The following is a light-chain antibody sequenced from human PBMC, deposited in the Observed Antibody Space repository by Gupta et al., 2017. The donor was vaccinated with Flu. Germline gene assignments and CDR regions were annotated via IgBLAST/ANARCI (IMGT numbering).Light chain of an antibody. V-gene: IGKV3-20*01. CDR1: QSVTSTY. CDR2: AAA. CDR3: QQYGDSRYT. J-gene: IGKJ2*01. Sequence: EVVLTQSPGTLSLSSGARATLSCRASQSVTSTYLPWYQQKPGQAPRPLIYAAATRATGIPDRIRGSGSGTDCTLTINRLEPEDFAIYYWQQYGDSRYTFGQGTKLEIK.